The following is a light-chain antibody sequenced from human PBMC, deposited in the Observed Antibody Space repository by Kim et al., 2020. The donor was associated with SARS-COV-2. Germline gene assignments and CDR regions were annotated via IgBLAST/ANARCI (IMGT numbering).Light chain of an antibody. CDR1: SLRSYY. J-gene: IGLJ3*02. V-gene: IGLV3-19*01. CDR2: GKN. CDR3: NSRDSSGNHWV. Sequence: SSELTQDPAVSVALGQTVRITCQGDSLRSYYASWYQQKPGQAPVLVIYGKNNRPSGIPDRFSGSSSGNTASSTITGAQAEDEADYYCNSRDSSGNHWVFGGGTKLNVL.